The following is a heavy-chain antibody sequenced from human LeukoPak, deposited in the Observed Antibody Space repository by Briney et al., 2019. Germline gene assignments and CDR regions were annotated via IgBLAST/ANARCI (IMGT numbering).Heavy chain of an antibody. Sequence: ASVKVSCKASGYLFAAYFIHWVRQAPGLGLEWMGRINPNGGDTNYAQKFQGRVTMTGDTSISTAYMELSSLRSAGTAMYYCARVGFTSSWSNFDYWGQGTLVTVSS. CDR1: GYLFAAYF. CDR2: INPNGGDT. J-gene: IGHJ4*02. D-gene: IGHD6-13*01. CDR3: ARVGFTSSWSNFDY. V-gene: IGHV1-2*06.